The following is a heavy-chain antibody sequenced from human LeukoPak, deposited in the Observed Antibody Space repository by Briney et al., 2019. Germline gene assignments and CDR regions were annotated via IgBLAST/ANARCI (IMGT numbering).Heavy chain of an antibody. CDR3: ARDNSVGDSAWWFDP. Sequence: ASVKVSCKASGYTFTNNFTHWVRQAPGQGLEWMGIINPSGDNTWYAQKFQGRVTMTRDMATSTDYMEVSSLRSEDTAVYYCARDNSVGDSAWWFDPWGQGTLVTVSS. V-gene: IGHV1-46*01. J-gene: IGHJ5*02. CDR1: GYTFTNNF. D-gene: IGHD5-12*01. CDR2: INPSGDNT.